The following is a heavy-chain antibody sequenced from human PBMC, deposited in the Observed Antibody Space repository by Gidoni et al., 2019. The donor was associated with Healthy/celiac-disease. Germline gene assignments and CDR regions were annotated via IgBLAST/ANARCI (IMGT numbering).Heavy chain of an antibody. Sequence: QVQLQQSGPGLVKPSQTLSLTCAISGASVSSNRAAWNWIRQSPSRGLEWLGRTYYRSKWYNDYAVSVKSRITINPDTSKNQFSLQLNSVTPEDTAVYYCARAGGYSSGWSDYYYYMDVWGKGTTVTVSS. CDR1: GASVSSNRAA. V-gene: IGHV6-1*01. D-gene: IGHD6-19*01. J-gene: IGHJ6*03. CDR2: TYYRSKWYN. CDR3: ARAGGYSSGWSDYYYYMDV.